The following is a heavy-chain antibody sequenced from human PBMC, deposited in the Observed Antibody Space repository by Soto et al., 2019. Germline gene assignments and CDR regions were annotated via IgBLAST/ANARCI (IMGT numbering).Heavy chain of an antibody. Sequence: PGGSLRLSCAASGFTFSSYAMHWVRQAPGKGLEWVAVISYDGSNKYYADSVKGRFTISRDNSKNTLYLQMNSLRAEDTAVYYCERTLISAEMATTDHDALDIWGQGTMVTVSS. V-gene: IGHV3-30-3*01. D-gene: IGHD5-12*01. CDR3: ERTLISAEMATTDHDALDI. J-gene: IGHJ3*02. CDR1: GFTFSSYA. CDR2: ISYDGSNK.